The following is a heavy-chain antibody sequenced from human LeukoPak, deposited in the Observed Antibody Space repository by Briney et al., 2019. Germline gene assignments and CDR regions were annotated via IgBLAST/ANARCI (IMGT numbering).Heavy chain of an antibody. J-gene: IGHJ5*02. Sequence: SETLSLTCAVSGGSISSSNWWSWVRQPPGKGLEWIGEIYHSGSTNYNPSLKSRVTISVDTSKNQFSLKLSSVTAADTAVYYCARGLGGYSSSWYGRGWFDPWGQGTLVTVSS. D-gene: IGHD6-13*01. CDR1: GGSISSSNW. CDR2: IYHSGST. CDR3: ARGLGGYSSSWYGRGWFDP. V-gene: IGHV4-4*02.